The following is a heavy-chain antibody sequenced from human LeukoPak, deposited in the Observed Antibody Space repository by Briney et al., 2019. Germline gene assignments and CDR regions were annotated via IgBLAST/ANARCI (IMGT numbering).Heavy chain of an antibody. J-gene: IGHJ4*02. D-gene: IGHD3-22*01. V-gene: IGHV3-21*04. Sequence: GGSLRLSCAASGFTFSTYSMNWVRQAPGKGLEWVSSISSSSNYIYYSDSVKGRFTISRDNSKNTLYLQMNSLRAEDTAVYYCAKVVHSSGSDDYWGQGTLVTVSS. CDR1: GFTFSTYS. CDR2: ISSSSNYI. CDR3: AKVVHSSGSDDY.